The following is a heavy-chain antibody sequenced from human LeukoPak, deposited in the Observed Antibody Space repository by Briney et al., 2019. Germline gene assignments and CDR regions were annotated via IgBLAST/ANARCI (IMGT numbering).Heavy chain of an antibody. CDR3: ARDAVSLAAAGTSDY. V-gene: IGHV3-64D*06. D-gene: IGHD6-13*01. CDR2: ISSNGGST. J-gene: IGHJ4*02. Sequence: GGSLRLSCSASGFTFSSYAMHWVRQAPGKGLEYVSAISSNGGSTYYADSVKGRFTISRDNSKNTLYLQMSSLRAEDTAVYYCARDAVSLAAAGTSDYWGQGTLVTVSS. CDR1: GFTFSSYA.